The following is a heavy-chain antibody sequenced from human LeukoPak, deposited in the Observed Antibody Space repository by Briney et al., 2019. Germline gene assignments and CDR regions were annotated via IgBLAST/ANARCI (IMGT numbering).Heavy chain of an antibody. CDR3: ARSAVPADVGGGGNWFDP. Sequence: SQTLSLTCAVSGGSISSGGYSWSWIRQPPGKGLEWIGYIYHSGSTYYNPSLKSRVTISVDRSKNRFSLKLSSVTAADTAVYYCARSAVPADVGGGGNWFDPWGQGTLVTVSS. CDR2: IYHSGST. V-gene: IGHV4-30-2*01. D-gene: IGHD2-2*01. CDR1: GGSISSGGYS. J-gene: IGHJ5*02.